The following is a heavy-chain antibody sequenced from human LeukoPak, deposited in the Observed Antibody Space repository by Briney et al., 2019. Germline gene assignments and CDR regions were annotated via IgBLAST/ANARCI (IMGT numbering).Heavy chain of an antibody. CDR1: GGSLSTYY. J-gene: IGHJ3*02. CDR3: VRRVAVRGFYGFDI. CDR2: IYYSGNS. V-gene: IGHV4-59*12. Sequence: SETLSLTCTVSGGSLSTYYWTWIRQPPGKGLEWIGYIYYSGNSNYNPSLKSRVTMSLDTSKNQFSLKLSSVTAADTAVYYCVRRVAVRGFYGFDIWGQGAMVTVSS. D-gene: IGHD6-6*01.